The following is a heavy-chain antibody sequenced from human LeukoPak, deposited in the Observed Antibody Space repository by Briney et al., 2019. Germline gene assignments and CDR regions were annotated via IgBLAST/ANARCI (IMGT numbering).Heavy chain of an antibody. D-gene: IGHD3-22*01. Sequence: SVKVSCKASGGTFSSYAIRWVRQAPGQGLEWMGGIIPIFGTANYAQKFQGRVTITADKSTSTAYMELSSLRSEDTAVYYCAREWRNYYDSSGYYFDYWGQGTLVTVSS. CDR3: AREWRNYYDSSGYYFDY. V-gene: IGHV1-69*06. CDR2: IIPIFGTA. CDR1: GGTFSSYA. J-gene: IGHJ4*02.